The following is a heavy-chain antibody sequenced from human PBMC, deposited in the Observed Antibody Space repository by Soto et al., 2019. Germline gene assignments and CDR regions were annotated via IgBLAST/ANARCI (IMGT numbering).Heavy chain of an antibody. D-gene: IGHD6-13*01. CDR3: ARCRAATGGSYYYYMDV. J-gene: IGHJ6*03. CDR2: ISNSGGST. Sequence: GGSLRLSCAASGLPFSSYAMRWVRQTPGKGLEWVSTISNSGGSTYYADSVKGRFTFSRDNSKNTLYLQMNSLRAEDTAVYYCARCRAATGGSYYYYMDVWGKGTTVTVSS. V-gene: IGHV3-23*01. CDR1: GLPFSSYA.